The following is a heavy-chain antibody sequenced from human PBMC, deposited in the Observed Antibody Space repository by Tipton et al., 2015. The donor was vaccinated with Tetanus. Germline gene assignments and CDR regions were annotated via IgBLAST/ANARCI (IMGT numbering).Heavy chain of an antibody. J-gene: IGHJ6*02. CDR1: GGSISSFY. V-gene: IGHV4-59*01. Sequence: TLSLTFTVSGGSISSFYWYWIRQPPGKGLEWIAYIYQNGDVNYNPSLQSRVTISVDTSKNQFSLQLAFVTAADTAIYYCARERIEAFYYHGLDVWGPGTTVTVSS. CDR2: IYQNGDV. D-gene: IGHD2-21*01. CDR3: ARERIEAFYYHGLDV.